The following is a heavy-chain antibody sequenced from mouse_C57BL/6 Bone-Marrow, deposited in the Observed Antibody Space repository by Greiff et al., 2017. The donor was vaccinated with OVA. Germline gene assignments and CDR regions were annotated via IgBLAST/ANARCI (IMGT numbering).Heavy chain of an antibody. J-gene: IGHJ3*01. CDR2: IYPGSGST. D-gene: IGHD4-1*01. CDR1: GYTFTSYW. Sequence: QVHVKQPGAELVKPGASVKMSCKASGYTFTSYWITWVKQRPGQGLEWIGDIYPGSGSTNYNEKFKSKATLTVDTSSSTAYMQLSSLTSEDSAVYYCARRRTGNAYWGQGTLVTVSA. V-gene: IGHV1-55*01. CDR3: ARRRTGNAY.